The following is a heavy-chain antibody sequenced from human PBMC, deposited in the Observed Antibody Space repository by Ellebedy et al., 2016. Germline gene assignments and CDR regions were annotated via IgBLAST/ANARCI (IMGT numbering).Heavy chain of an antibody. CDR1: GFTFSSYA. CDR3: AGRITMVRGVFDY. J-gene: IGHJ4*02. D-gene: IGHD3-10*01. Sequence: GESLKISXAASGFTFSSYAMSWVRQAPGKGLEWVSAISGSGGSTYYADSVKGRFTISRDNSKNTLYLQMNSLRAEDTAVYYCAGRITMVRGVFDYWGQGTLVTVSS. V-gene: IGHV3-23*01. CDR2: ISGSGGST.